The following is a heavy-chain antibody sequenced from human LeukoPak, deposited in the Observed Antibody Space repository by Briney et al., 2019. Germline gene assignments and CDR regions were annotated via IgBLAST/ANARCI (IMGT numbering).Heavy chain of an antibody. V-gene: IGHV4-59*08. Sequence: SETLSLTCTVSGVSISTYYWSWIRQPPGKGLEWIGCIYCSGNTNNSPSLKSRVTISVDTSKNQFSLSLTSVTAADTAVYYCVRHRTGTSADSWGQGTLVTVSS. CDR2: IYCSGNT. CDR3: VRHRTGTSADS. J-gene: IGHJ4*02. D-gene: IGHD1-7*01. CDR1: GVSISTYY.